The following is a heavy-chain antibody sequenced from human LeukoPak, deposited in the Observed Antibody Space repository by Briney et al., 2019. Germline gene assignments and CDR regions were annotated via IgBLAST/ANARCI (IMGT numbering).Heavy chain of an antibody. Sequence: PSETLSLTCTVSGGSISSGGYYWSWIRQHPGEGLEWIGYIYYSGSTYYNPSLKSRVTISVDTSKNQFSLNLSSVTAADTAVYYCARVRRGYSYGPFDIWGQGTKVTVSS. CDR1: GGSISSGGYY. J-gene: IGHJ3*02. CDR2: IYYSGST. CDR3: ARVRRGYSYGPFDI. V-gene: IGHV4-31*03. D-gene: IGHD5-18*01.